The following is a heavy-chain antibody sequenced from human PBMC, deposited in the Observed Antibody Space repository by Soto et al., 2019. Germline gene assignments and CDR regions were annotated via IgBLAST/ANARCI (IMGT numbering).Heavy chain of an antibody. Sequence: VQLVESGGRLVQPGGSLRLSCAASGFTFSDHYMDWFRQAPGKGLEWIGRIRNKANDHTTEYAASVEGRFTVSRDDSNTLLFLQMNSLKTEDSAVYYCTSDPRVRPTWIGDFDSWGQGPLFTVSS. CDR2: IRNKANDHTT. D-gene: IGHD1-26*01. J-gene: IGHJ4*02. V-gene: IGHV3-72*01. CDR1: GFTFSDHY. CDR3: TSDPRVRPTWIGDFDS.